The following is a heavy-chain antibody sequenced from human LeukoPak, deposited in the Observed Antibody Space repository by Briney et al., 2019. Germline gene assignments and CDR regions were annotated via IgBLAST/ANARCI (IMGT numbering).Heavy chain of an antibody. Sequence: SETLSLTCAVSGGSISSGGYSWSWIRQPPGKGLEWIGYIYHSGSTYYNPSLKSRVTISVNRSKNQFSLKLSSVTAADTAVYYCARGMGVSFDYWGQGTLVTVSS. CDR2: IYHSGST. J-gene: IGHJ4*02. CDR1: GGSISSGGYS. V-gene: IGHV4-30-2*01. D-gene: IGHD3-16*01. CDR3: ARGMGVSFDY.